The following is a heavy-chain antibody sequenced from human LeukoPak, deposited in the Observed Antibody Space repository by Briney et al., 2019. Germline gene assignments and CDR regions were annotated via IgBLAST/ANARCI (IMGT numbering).Heavy chain of an antibody. CDR3: ARYCGGDCYSPYYFDY. CDR2: ISNSGGST. J-gene: IGHJ4*02. Sequence: GGSLRLSCEASGFTFSNYAMTWVRQAPGKGLEWVSAISNSGGSTYYADSVKGRFTISRDNSKNTLYLQMNSLRAEDTAVYYCARYCGGDCYSPYYFDYWGQGTLVTVSS. V-gene: IGHV3-23*01. CDR1: GFTFSNYA. D-gene: IGHD2-21*02.